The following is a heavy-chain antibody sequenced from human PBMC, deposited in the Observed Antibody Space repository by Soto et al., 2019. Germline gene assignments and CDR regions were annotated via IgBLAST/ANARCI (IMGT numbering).Heavy chain of an antibody. CDR3: ARDRRRYYYYGMDV. J-gene: IGHJ6*02. Sequence: ASVKVSCKASGYTFTGYYMHWVREAPGQGLEWMGWINPNSGGTNYAQKFQGRVTMTRDTSISTAYMELSRLRSDDTAVYYCARDRRRYYYYGMDVWGQGTTVTVYS. V-gene: IGHV1-2*02. CDR2: INPNSGGT. CDR1: GYTFTGYY.